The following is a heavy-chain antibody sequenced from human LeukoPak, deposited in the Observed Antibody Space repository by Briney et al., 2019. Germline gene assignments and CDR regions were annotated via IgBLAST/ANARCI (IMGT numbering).Heavy chain of an antibody. Sequence: GGSLRLSCAASGFTFSSYDMNWVRQAPGKGLEWVSGISGSGGTTYYADSVKGRFTISRDNSKNTLYLQMNSLRAEDTAVYYCAEENVAGALPDNWFDSWGQGTLVTVSS. D-gene: IGHD4/OR15-4a*01. CDR2: ISGSGGTT. CDR3: AEENVAGALPDNWFDS. J-gene: IGHJ5*01. V-gene: IGHV3-23*01. CDR1: GFTFSSYD.